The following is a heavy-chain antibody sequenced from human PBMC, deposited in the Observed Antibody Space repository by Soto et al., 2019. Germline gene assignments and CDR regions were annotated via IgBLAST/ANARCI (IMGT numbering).Heavy chain of an antibody. CDR1: GYSFTSYW. V-gene: IGHV5-51*01. CDR3: ARTYGGNSFGRAFDI. Sequence: GESLKISCKGSGYSFTSYWIGWVRQMPGKGLEWMGIIYPGDSDTRYSPSSQGQVTISADKSISTAYLQWSSLKASDTAMYYCARTYGGNSFGRAFDIWGQGTMVTV. J-gene: IGHJ3*02. CDR2: IYPGDSDT. D-gene: IGHD2-21*02.